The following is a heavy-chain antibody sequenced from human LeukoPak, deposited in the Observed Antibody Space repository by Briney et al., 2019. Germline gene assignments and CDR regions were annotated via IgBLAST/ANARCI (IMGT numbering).Heavy chain of an antibody. J-gene: IGHJ6*02. CDR3: AREGSSSWYGDGMDV. V-gene: IGHV3-66*01. CDR1: GFTFSSYW. D-gene: IGHD6-13*01. Sequence: GGSLRLSCAASGFTFSSYWMSWVRQAPGKGLEWVSVIYSGGSTYYADSVKGRFTISRDNSKNTLYLQMNSLRAEDTAVYYCAREGSSSWYGDGMDVWGQGTTVTVSS. CDR2: IYSGGST.